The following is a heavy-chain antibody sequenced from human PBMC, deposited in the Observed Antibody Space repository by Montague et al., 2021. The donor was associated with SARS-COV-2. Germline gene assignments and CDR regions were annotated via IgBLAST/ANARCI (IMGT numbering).Heavy chain of an antibody. Sequence: SETLSLTYAVSGGSFSGYYWGWIRQPPGKGLEWIGEINHSGSTNYNPSLKSRVTISVDTSKNQFSLKLSSVTAADTAVYYCAGGRYSSSGYGWKGMDVWGQGTPVTVSS. V-gene: IGHV4-34*01. D-gene: IGHD6-13*01. J-gene: IGHJ6*02. CDR3: AGGRYSSSGYGWKGMDV. CDR1: GGSFSGYY. CDR2: INHSGST.